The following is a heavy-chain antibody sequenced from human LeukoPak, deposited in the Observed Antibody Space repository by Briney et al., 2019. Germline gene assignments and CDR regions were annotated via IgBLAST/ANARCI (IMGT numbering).Heavy chain of an antibody. J-gene: IGHJ4*02. CDR1: GFTFSSYA. D-gene: IGHD6-6*01. Sequence: GGSLRLSCAASGFTFSSYAMSWVRQAPGKGLEWVSAISGSGGSTYYADPVKGRFTISRDNAKNTLYLRMNSLRAEDTALYYCARAMQLAIDYWGQGTLVTVSS. CDR3: ARAMQLAIDY. V-gene: IGHV3-23*01. CDR2: ISGSGGST.